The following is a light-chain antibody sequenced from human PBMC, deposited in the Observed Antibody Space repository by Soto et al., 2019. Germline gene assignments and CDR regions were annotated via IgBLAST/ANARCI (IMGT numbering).Light chain of an antibody. Sequence: MVMTRSPATLSVSPGGGATLSCGASQSISDTLAWYQQKPGQAPRLLIYSASRGATGFPARFSGSGSGTDFTLTISSLQSEDFAVYYCQQYYRWPQTFGQGTKVDIK. CDR3: QQYYRWPQT. CDR2: SAS. CDR1: QSISDT. V-gene: IGKV3-15*01. J-gene: IGKJ1*01.